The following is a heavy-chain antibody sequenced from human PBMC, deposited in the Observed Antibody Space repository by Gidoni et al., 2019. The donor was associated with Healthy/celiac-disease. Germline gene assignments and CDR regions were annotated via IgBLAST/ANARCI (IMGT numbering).Heavy chain of an antibody. CDR1: GFTFSSYS. J-gene: IGHJ6*03. D-gene: IGHD6-13*01. CDR2: ISSSSSYI. V-gene: IGHV3-21*01. CDR3: ARGGAAAGPSYYMDV. Sequence: EVQLVESGGGLVKPGGSLRLSCAASGFTFSSYSMNWVRQAPGKGLEWVSSISSSSSYIYYADSVKGRFTISRDNAKNSLYLQMNSLRAEDTAVYYCARGGAAAGPSYYMDVWGKGTTVTVSS.